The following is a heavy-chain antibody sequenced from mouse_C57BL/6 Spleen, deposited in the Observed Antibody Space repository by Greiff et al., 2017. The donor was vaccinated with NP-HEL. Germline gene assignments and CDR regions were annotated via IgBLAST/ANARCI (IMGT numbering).Heavy chain of an antibody. D-gene: IGHD4-1*01. CDR3: ARVLTGHFDY. CDR1: GFTFSDYY. Sequence: EVQLVESEGGLVQPGRSMKLSCTASGFTFSDYYMAWVRQVPEKGLEWVANINYDGSSTYYLDSLKSRFIISRDNAKNILYLQMSSLKSEDTATYYCARVLTGHFDYWGQGTTLTVSS. J-gene: IGHJ2*01. V-gene: IGHV5-16*01. CDR2: INYDGSST.